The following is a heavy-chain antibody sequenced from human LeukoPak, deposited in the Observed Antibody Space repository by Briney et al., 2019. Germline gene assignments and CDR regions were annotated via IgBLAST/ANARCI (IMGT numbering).Heavy chain of an antibody. CDR2: IYPGDSDT. CDR3: ARNLAMVRGVLYYFDY. V-gene: IGHV5-51*01. CDR1: GYSFTSYW. J-gene: IGHJ4*02. Sequence: PGESLKISCKGSGYSFTSYWIGWVRQMPGKGLEWMGIIYPGDSDTRYSPSFQGQVTISADKSISTAYLQWSSLRASDTAMYYCARNLAMVRGVLYYFDYWGQGTLVTVSS. D-gene: IGHD3-10*01.